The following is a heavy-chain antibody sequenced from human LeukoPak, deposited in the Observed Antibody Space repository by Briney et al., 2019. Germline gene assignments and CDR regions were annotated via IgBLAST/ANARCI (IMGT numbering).Heavy chain of an antibody. J-gene: IGHJ4*02. CDR1: GFSFSRNG. CDR2: ILNDGSNK. V-gene: IGHV3-30*18. D-gene: IGHD1-26*01. Sequence: PGRSLRLSCAASGFSFSRNGMHWVRQAPGKGLEWVAFILNDGSNKYYADSVKGRFTISRDNSKNTLYLQMNSLRAEDTAVYYCAKDGGGTDFDYWGQGTLVTVSS. CDR3: AKDGGGTDFDY.